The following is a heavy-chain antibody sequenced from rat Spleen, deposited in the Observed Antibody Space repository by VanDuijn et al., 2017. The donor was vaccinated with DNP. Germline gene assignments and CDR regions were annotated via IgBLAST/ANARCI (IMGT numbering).Heavy chain of an antibody. V-gene: IGHV5S11*01. CDR3: ARWYSSGFCFDY. CDR1: GFIFSNHY. J-gene: IGHJ2*01. D-gene: IGHD4-3*01. Sequence: EVQLVESGGGLVQPGGSVKLSCAASGFIFSNHYMAWVRQAPTKGLEWVASMSTGGGNIYYRDSVKGRFTISRDNAKSTLYLQMDSLRSEETATYYCARWYSSGFCFDYWGQGVMVTVSS. CDR2: MSTGGGNI.